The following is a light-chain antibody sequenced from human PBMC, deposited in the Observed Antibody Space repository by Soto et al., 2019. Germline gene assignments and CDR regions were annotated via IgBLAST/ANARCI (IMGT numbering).Light chain of an antibody. Sequence: QSVLTQPASVSGSPGQSITLSCSGTSSDVGGYNYVSWYQQHPGKAPKLMIYEVSNRPSGVSNRFSGSKSGNTASLTISGLQADDEADYYCSSYTTTSTLGVFGGGTKVTVL. CDR2: EVS. V-gene: IGLV2-14*01. CDR1: SSDVGGYNY. CDR3: SSYTTTSTLGV. J-gene: IGLJ2*01.